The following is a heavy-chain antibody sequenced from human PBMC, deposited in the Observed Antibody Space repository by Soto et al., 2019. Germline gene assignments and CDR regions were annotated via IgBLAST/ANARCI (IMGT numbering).Heavy chain of an antibody. J-gene: IGHJ6*02. CDR3: ARGRQVVAAVLFRRARDYSIGG. CDR2: INHRGRS. CDR1: GESFIGYY. V-gene: IGHV4-34*01. D-gene: IGHD2-2*01. Sequence: LSVSCAVYGESFIGYYWSWIRQPPGNGLEWIGEINHRGRSNYNPSLKSRVTISVDTSKNQFSLKLRSVTAADTAVYYCARGRQVVAAVLFRRARDYSIGGCGQGTTATVSS.